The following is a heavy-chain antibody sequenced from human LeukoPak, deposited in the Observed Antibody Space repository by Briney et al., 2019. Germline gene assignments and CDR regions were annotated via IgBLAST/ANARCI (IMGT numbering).Heavy chain of an antibody. D-gene: IGHD3-10*01. V-gene: IGHV3-20*04. J-gene: IGHJ4*02. CDR2: ITWNGGIT. Sequence: GGSLRLSCAASGFTFADYGMSWVRHAPGKGLEWVSGITWNGGITGYADSVKGRFTISRDNAKNSLYLQMNSLRAEDTALYYCARDYYGAGSYIFDYWGQGTLVTVSS. CDR3: ARDYYGAGSYIFDY. CDR1: GFTFADYG.